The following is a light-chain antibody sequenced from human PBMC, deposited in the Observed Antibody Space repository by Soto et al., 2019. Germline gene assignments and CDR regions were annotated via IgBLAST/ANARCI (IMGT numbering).Light chain of an antibody. J-gene: IGKJ4*01. CDR1: QTVSSTY. V-gene: IGKV3-20*01. Sequence: EIVLTQSPGTVSLSPEETVTLSCRASQTVSSTYLAWYQQKPGQAPSLLIYGATSRAPGVPDRFSGGGSGTDFSLTVSRVEPEDVAVYSCQQYGSASPTFGGGTKVEIK. CDR3: QQYGSASPT. CDR2: GAT.